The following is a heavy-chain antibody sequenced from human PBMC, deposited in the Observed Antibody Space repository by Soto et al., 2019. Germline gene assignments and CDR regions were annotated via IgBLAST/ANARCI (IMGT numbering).Heavy chain of an antibody. CDR2: INSDGSFT. D-gene: IGHD1-26*01. J-gene: IGHJ4*02. Sequence: EVQLLESGGGLIQPGESLRLSCAASGFSFSSYAMGWVRQAPGKGLEWVSRINSDGSFTNYADSVKGRFTTSRDNAKNMLYLQMNSLRAEDTALYYCVTGWADYWGQGTLVTVSS. V-gene: IGHV3-74*02. CDR1: GFSFSSYA. CDR3: VTGWADY.